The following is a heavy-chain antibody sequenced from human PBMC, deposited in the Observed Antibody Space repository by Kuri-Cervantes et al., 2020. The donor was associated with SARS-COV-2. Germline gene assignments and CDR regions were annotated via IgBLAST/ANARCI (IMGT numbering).Heavy chain of an antibody. CDR2: ISYDGSNK. D-gene: IGHD6-6*01. Sequence: GESLKISCAASGFTFSSYAMHWVRQAPGKGLERVAVISYDGSNKYYADSVKGRFTISRDNSKNTLYLQMNSLRAEDTAVYYCARVNDVIAARLHDAFDIWGQGTMVTVSS. CDR1: GFTFSSYA. CDR3: ARVNDVIAARLHDAFDI. V-gene: IGHV3-30-3*01. J-gene: IGHJ3*02.